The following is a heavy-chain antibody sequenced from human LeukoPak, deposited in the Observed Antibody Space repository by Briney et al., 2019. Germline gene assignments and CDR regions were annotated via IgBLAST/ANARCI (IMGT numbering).Heavy chain of an antibody. D-gene: IGHD5-24*01. CDR2: ISSSSSYI. CDR3: ARDRMVTIYDDAFDI. CDR1: GFTFSSYS. J-gene: IGHJ3*02. Sequence: GGSLRLSCAASGFTFSSYSMNWVRQAPGKGLEWVSSISSSSSYIYYADSVKGRFTISRDNAKNSLYLQMNSLRAEDTAVYYCARDRMVTIYDDAFDIWGQGTMVTVSS. V-gene: IGHV3-21*01.